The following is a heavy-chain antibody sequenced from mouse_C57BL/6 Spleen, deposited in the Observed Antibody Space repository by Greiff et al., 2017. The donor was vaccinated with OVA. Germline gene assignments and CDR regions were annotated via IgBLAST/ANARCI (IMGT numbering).Heavy chain of an antibody. CDR3: AREGYYYAMDY. J-gene: IGHJ4*01. CDR1: GFTFSDYG. Sequence: EVKLVESGGGLVKPGGSLKLSCAASGFTFSDYGMHWVRQAPEKGLEWVAYISSGSSTIYYADTVKGRFTISRDNAKNTLFLQMTSLRSEGTAMYYCAREGYYYAMDYWGQGTSVTVSS. V-gene: IGHV5-17*01. D-gene: IGHD2-2*01. CDR2: ISSGSSTI.